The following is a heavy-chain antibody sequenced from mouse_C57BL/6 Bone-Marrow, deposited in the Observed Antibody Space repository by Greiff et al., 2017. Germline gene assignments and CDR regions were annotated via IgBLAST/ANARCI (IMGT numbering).Heavy chain of an antibody. J-gene: IGHJ1*03. CDR2: IDPENGDT. CDR3: TTCGSSHWYFDV. V-gene: IGHV14-4*01. CDR1: GFNIKDDY. Sequence: EVQLQQSGAELVRPGASVKLSCTASGFNIKDDYMHWVKQRPEQGLEWIGWIDPENGDTEYASKFQGKATITADTSSNTAYLQLSSLTSEDTAVYYCTTCGSSHWYFDVWGTGTTVTVSS. D-gene: IGHD1-1*01.